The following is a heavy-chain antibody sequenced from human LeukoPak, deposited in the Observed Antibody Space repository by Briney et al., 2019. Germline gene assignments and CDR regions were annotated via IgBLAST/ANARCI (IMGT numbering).Heavy chain of an antibody. CDR1: GASISSYY. D-gene: IGHD3-10*01. CDR3: ARTKHYYGSGSYRYYYYMDV. J-gene: IGHJ6*03. V-gene: IGHV4-4*07. CDR2: IYTSGST. Sequence: PSETLSLTCTVSGASISSYYWSWIRQPAGKGLEWIGRIYTSGSTNYNPSLKGRVTMSVDTSKNQFSLKLSSVTAADTAVYYCARTKHYYGSGSYRYYYYMDVWGKGTTVTISS.